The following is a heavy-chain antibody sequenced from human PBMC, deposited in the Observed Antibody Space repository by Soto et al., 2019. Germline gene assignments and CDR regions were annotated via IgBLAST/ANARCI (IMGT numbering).Heavy chain of an antibody. J-gene: IGHJ4*02. Sequence: SETLSLTCTVSGGSISGSYWSWIRHTPGKVLEWVGYIHYSGSTNYNPSLKSRVTMSVDSAKNQFSLQLSSVTAADTAVYFCTKYRRTDENAYLFYYCGKRAPGTVSS. CDR3: TKYRRTDENAYLFYY. D-gene: IGHD2-21*01. CDR2: IHYSGST. V-gene: IGHV4-59*01. CDR1: GGSISGSY.